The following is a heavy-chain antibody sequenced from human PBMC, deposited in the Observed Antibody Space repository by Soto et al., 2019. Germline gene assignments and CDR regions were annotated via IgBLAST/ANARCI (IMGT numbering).Heavy chain of an antibody. D-gene: IGHD6-19*01. Sequence: VSVKVSCKASGYTFTGYYMHWVRLAPGQGLEWMGWINPNSGGTNYAQKFQGWVTMTRDTSISTAYMELSRLRSDDTAVYYCAIDTAVDGTCRSVYYGMDVWGQGTTVTVSS. CDR1: GYTFTGYY. CDR3: AIDTAVDGTCRSVYYGMDV. CDR2: INPNSGGT. V-gene: IGHV1-2*04. J-gene: IGHJ6*02.